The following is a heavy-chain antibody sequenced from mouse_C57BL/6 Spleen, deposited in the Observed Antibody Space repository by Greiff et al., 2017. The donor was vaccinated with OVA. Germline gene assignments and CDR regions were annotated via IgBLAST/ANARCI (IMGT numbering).Heavy chain of an antibody. CDR2: IWRGGST. V-gene: IGHV2-5*01. J-gene: IGHJ1*03. Sequence: VKLQESGPGLVQPSQSLSITCTVSGFSLTSYGVHWVRQSPGKGLEWLGVIWRGGSTDYNAAFMSRLSITKDNSKSQVFCKMNSLQADDTAIYYWAKSWDGGYFDVWGTGTTVTVSS. CDR3: AKSWDGGYFDV. D-gene: IGHD4-1*01. CDR1: GFSLTSYG.